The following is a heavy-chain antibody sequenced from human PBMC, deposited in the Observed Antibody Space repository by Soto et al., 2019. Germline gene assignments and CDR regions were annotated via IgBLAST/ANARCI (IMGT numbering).Heavy chain of an antibody. V-gene: IGHV3-74*01. D-gene: IGHD2-15*01. Sequence: EVRLVESGGGLVQPGGSRRLSCAVSGLTFSSSWMHWVRQAPGKGLVWVSRINVDGSATHYADSVQGRFTISRDNAKNILYLQMTNLSAEDTAVYYCARDRGSYNGIFDYWGQGTLVTVSS. CDR1: GLTFSSSW. CDR2: INVDGSAT. CDR3: ARDRGSYNGIFDY. J-gene: IGHJ4*02.